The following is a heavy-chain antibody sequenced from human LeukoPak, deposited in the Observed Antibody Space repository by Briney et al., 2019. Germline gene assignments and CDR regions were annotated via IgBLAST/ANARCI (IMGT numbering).Heavy chain of an antibody. D-gene: IGHD3-3*01. V-gene: IGHV1-2*02. J-gene: IGHJ4*02. CDR2: INPNSGGT. CDR1: GYTFTGYY. Sequence: ASVKVSCKTSGYTFTGYYIHWVRQAPGQGLEWMGCINPNSGGTNYAQKFQGRVTMTRDTCIRTAYMELTRLRSDDTAVYYCARRNTIFGVVHFDYWGQGSLVTVSS. CDR3: ARRNTIFGVVHFDY.